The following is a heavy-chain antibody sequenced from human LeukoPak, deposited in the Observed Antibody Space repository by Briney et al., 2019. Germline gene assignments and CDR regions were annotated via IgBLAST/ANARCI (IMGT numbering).Heavy chain of an antibody. Sequence: GGSLRLSCAASGFSFSSYLMHWVRQAPGKGLEWVALIGFDVSKIYYADSVKGRFTISRDNSKNTLYLQMNSLRDEDTAVYFCARELLENCKDGSCPDALDIWGQGTMVTISS. J-gene: IGHJ3*02. CDR2: IGFDVSKI. CDR3: ARELLENCKDGSCPDALDI. D-gene: IGHD2-15*01. CDR1: GFSFSSYL. V-gene: IGHV3-33*01.